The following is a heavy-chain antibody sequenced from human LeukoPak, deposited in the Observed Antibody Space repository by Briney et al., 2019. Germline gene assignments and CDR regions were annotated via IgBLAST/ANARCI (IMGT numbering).Heavy chain of an antibody. V-gene: IGHV1-18*01. Sequence: ASVKVSCKASGYTFNSYGISWVRQAPGQGLEWMGWISTYNGNTNYAHKLQGRVTTTTDTSTSTAYMELRSLRSDDTAVYYCATEDPPDSSGDYQGIDYWGQGTLVTVSS. CDR3: ATEDPPDSSGDYQGIDY. D-gene: IGHD3-22*01. J-gene: IGHJ4*02. CDR1: GYTFNSYG. CDR2: ISTYNGNT.